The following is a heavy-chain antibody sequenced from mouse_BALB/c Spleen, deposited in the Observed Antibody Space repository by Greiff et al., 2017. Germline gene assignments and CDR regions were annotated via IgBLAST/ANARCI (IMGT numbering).Heavy chain of an antibody. V-gene: IGHV1-15*01. CDR1: GYTFTDYE. Sequence: QVQLKESGAELVRPGASVTLSCKASGYTFTDYEMHWVKQTPVHGLEWIGAIDPETGGTAYNQKFKGKATLTADKSSSTAYMELRSLTSEDSAVYYCTRKAGDYFDYWGQGTTLTVSS. D-gene: IGHD3-2*02. CDR2: IDPETGGT. J-gene: IGHJ2*01. CDR3: TRKAGDYFDY.